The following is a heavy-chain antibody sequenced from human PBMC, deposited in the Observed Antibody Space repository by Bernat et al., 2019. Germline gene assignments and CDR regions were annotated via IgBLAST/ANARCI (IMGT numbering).Heavy chain of an antibody. V-gene: IGHV3-7*04. CDR3: ARDRGFCSFDC. Sequence: EVQLVDSGGGLVQTGGSLRLSCAASGFTFSHSWMYWVRQAPGKGLERVATINQDGSVKYYGDSVKGRVTISRDNAKDSLFLQMNSLRAEDTAVYYCARDRGFCSFDCWGQGTLVTVSS. D-gene: IGHD2-2*03. CDR2: INQDGSVK. J-gene: IGHJ4*02. CDR1: GFTFSHSW.